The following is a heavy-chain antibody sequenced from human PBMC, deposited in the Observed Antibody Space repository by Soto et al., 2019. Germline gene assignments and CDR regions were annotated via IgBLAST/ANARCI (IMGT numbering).Heavy chain of an antibody. J-gene: IGHJ3*02. CDR3: ARDTNDYSNWIQLWLGNAFDI. CDR2: ISSSSSTI. V-gene: IGHV3-48*02. Sequence: PGGSLRLSCAASGFTFSSYSMNWVRQAPGKWLEWVSYISSSSSTIYYADSVKGRFTISRDNAKNSLYLQMNSLRDEDTAVYYCARDTNDYSNWIQLWLGNAFDIWGQGTMVTVSS. D-gene: IGHD5-18*01. CDR1: GFTFSSYS.